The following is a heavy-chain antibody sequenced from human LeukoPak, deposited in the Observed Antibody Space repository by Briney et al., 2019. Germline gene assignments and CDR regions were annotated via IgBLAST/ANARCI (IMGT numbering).Heavy chain of an antibody. V-gene: IGHV3-23*01. CDR1: GITLSNYG. CDR3: AKRGVVIRVILVGFHKEAYYFDS. Sequence: GGSLRLSCAVSGITLSNYGMSWVRQAPGKGLEWVAGISGSGGSTNYADSVKGRFTISRDNRKNTLYLQMNSLRVEDTAVYFCAKRGVVIRVILVGFHKEAYYFDSWGQGALVTVSS. D-gene: IGHD3-22*01. J-gene: IGHJ4*02. CDR2: ISGSGGST.